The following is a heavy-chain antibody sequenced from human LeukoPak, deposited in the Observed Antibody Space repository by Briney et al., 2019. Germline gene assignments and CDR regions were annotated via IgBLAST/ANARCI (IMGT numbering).Heavy chain of an antibody. CDR2: ISWNSGSI. V-gene: IGHV3-9*01. CDR3: AKDNRRHYTSGPNPDSLH. Sequence: GGSLRLSCAGSGFIFNNYAMHWVRQPPGKGLEWVSGISWNSGSIDYADSVKGRFTISRDNAKNSLHLQMNSLRVEDTAFYYCAKDNRRHYTSGPNPDSLHWGQGALVTVSS. CDR1: GFIFNNYA. D-gene: IGHD6-19*01. J-gene: IGHJ4*02.